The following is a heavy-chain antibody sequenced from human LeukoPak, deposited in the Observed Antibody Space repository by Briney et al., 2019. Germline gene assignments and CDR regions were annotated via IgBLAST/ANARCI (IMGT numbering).Heavy chain of an antibody. D-gene: IGHD5-12*01. J-gene: IGHJ4*02. CDR2: TYPGDSHT. CDR1: GYSFTSYW. CDR3: ARHGSGYDPYYFDY. V-gene: IGHV5-51*01. Sequence: GESLKISCKGSGYSFTSYWIGWVRQMPGKGLGWMGSTYPGDSHTRYSPSFQGQVTISADKSISTAYLQWRSLKASDTAMYYCARHGSGYDPYYFDYWGQGTLVTVSS.